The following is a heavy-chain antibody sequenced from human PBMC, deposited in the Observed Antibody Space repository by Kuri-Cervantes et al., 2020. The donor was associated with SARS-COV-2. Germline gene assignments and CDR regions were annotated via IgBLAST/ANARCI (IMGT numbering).Heavy chain of an antibody. J-gene: IGHJ4*02. CDR1: GYTFTGYY. CDR2: INPDRGNT. V-gene: IGHV1-2*02. D-gene: IGHD3-16*01. Sequence: ASVKDSCKAAGYTFTGYYIHWVRQARGQGLEWMGWINPDRGNTNYAQKFQGRVTLARDTSISTAYMELSRLRSDDTAVYYCAREPTVNRRVSVPKPKSDDYWGQGTLVTVSS. CDR3: AREPTVNRRVSVPKPKSDDY.